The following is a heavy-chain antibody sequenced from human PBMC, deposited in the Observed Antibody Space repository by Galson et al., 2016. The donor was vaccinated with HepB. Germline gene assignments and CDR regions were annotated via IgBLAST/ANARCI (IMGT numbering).Heavy chain of an antibody. J-gene: IGHJ4*02. D-gene: IGHD5-18*01. CDR3: AKISVQYSYHYWGFDY. Sequence: SVKVSCKASGGTFSSYAISWVRQAPGHGLEWMGGVIPIFGTANYAQKFKGRVTITADDSTSTAYMELSSLRVEDTAVYYCAKISVQYSYHYWGFDYWGQGTLVTVSS. CDR2: VIPIFGTA. V-gene: IGHV1-69*13. CDR1: GGTFSSYA.